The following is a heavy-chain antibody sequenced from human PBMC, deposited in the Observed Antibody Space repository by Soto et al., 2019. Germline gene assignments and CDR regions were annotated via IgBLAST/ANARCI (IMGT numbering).Heavy chain of an antibody. CDR1: GLTVSSKS. J-gene: IGHJ3*01. V-gene: IGHV3-66*01. D-gene: IGHD2-15*01. CDR2: IYSSGST. CDR3: ASPHGGS. Sequence: GGSLRLSCAASGLTVSSKSMNWVRQAPGKGLEWVSVIYSSGSTYHADSVKGRFTISRDNSKNTVYLQMNSLRAEDTAVYYCASPHGGSWGQGTKVTVSS.